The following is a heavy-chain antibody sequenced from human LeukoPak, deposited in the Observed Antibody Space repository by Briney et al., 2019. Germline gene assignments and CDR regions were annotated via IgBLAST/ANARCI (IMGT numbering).Heavy chain of an antibody. V-gene: IGHV5-51*01. Sequence: GESLKTSCKGSGYNFTSYWIGWVRQMPGKGLEWMGIIYPGDSDTRYSPSFQGQVTISADKSISTAYLQWSSLKASDTAMYYCARQGSSSGWYGGRAGYFDYWGQGILVTVSS. J-gene: IGHJ4*02. CDR2: IYPGDSDT. D-gene: IGHD6-19*01. CDR1: GYNFTSYW. CDR3: ARQGSSSGWYGGRAGYFDY.